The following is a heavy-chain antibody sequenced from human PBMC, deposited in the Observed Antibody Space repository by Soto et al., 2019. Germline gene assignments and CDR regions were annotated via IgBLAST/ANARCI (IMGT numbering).Heavy chain of an antibody. D-gene: IGHD6-19*01. J-gene: IGHJ4*02. Sequence: DVQLVESGGGLVQPGRSLRLSCAASGFTFDDYAMHWVRQAPGKGLEWVSGISWNSGSIGYADSVKGRFTISRDNAKNSLYLQMNSLRAEDTALYYCAKDITSGSSGWYDYWGQGTLVTVSS. V-gene: IGHV3-9*01. CDR3: AKDITSGSSGWYDY. CDR1: GFTFDDYA. CDR2: ISWNSGSI.